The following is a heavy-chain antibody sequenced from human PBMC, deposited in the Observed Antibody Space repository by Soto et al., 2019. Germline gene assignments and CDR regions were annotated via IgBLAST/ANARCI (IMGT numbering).Heavy chain of an antibody. CDR3: AREGEYCSSTSCHDAFDI. D-gene: IGHD2-2*01. CDR1: GGTFSSYA. J-gene: IGHJ3*02. CDR2: IIPIFGTA. Sequence: QVQLVQSGAEVKKPGSSVKVSCKASGGTFSSYAISWVRQAPGQGLEWMGGIIPIFGTANYAQKFQGRVTSTADESTSTAYMELSSLRSEDTAVYYCAREGEYCSSTSCHDAFDIWGQGTMVTVSS. V-gene: IGHV1-69*01.